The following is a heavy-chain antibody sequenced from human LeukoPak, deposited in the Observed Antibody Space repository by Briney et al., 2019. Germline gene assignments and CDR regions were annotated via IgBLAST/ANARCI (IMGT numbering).Heavy chain of an antibody. CDR3: ARDTPIQFSSSSHYYYGMDV. CDR2: ISAYSGNT. J-gene: IGHJ6*02. Sequence: ASVKVSCKASGYTFTSYGISWVRQAPGQGLEWIGWISAYSGNTNYAQKLQGRVTMTTDTSTSTAYMELRSLRSDDTAVYYCARDTPIQFSSSSHYYYGMDVWGQGTTVTVSS. CDR1: GYTFTSYG. V-gene: IGHV1-18*04. D-gene: IGHD6-6*01.